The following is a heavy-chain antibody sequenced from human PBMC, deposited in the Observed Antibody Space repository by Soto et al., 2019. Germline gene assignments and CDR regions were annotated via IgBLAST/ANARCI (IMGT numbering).Heavy chain of an antibody. CDR2: IYPGDSDT. Sequence: PGESLKISCKGSGYSFTSYWIGWVRQMPGKGLEWMGIIYPGDSDTRYSPPFQGQVTISADKSISTAYLQWSSLKASDTAMYYCAYGRFLDYYGMDVWGQGTTVTVSS. CDR1: GYSFTSYW. V-gene: IGHV5-51*01. J-gene: IGHJ6*02. D-gene: IGHD3-3*01. CDR3: AYGRFLDYYGMDV.